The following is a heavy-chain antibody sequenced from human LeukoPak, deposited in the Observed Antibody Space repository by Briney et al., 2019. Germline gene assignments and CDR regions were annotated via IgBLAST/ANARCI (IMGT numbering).Heavy chain of an antibody. V-gene: IGHV4-4*09. CDR3: ARHAITMVRGVITTNWFDP. D-gene: IGHD3-10*01. J-gene: IGHJ5*02. Sequence: PSETLSLTCTVSGGSISSYYWSWIRQPPGKGLEWIGYIYTSGSNNYNPSLKSRVTISVDTSKNQFSLKLSSVTAADTAVYYCARHAITMVRGVITTNWFDPWGQGTLVTVSS. CDR1: GGSISSYY. CDR2: IYTSGSN.